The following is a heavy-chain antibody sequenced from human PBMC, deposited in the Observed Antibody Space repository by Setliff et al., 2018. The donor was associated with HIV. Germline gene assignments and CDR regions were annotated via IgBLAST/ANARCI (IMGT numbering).Heavy chain of an antibody. Sequence: GESLKISCKASGYKFTGYWINWVRQMPGKGLEWMGRIDHSDSYVDYSPSFQGHVTISIDKSVSSAHLQWSSLKASDTAMYYCARHKNGAYSLDSWGQGTLVTVSS. J-gene: IGHJ4*02. V-gene: IGHV5-10-1*01. CDR2: IDHSDSYV. CDR1: GYKFTGYW. CDR3: ARHKNGAYSLDS. D-gene: IGHD4-17*01.